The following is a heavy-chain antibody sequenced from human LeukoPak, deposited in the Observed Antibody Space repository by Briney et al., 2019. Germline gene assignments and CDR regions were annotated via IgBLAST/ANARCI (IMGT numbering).Heavy chain of an antibody. J-gene: IGHJ6*03. D-gene: IGHD1-14*01. V-gene: IGHV3-23*01. Sequence: GGSLRLSCAASGLTLSNYAMIWVRQAPGKGLEWVSSISASGGTTYYADSVKGRFTISRDNPKNTLYLQMSSLSAEDTAIYYCAKDSKRYPLDYYMDVWGKGTTVTGS. CDR1: GLTLSNYA. CDR2: ISASGGTT. CDR3: AKDSKRYPLDYYMDV.